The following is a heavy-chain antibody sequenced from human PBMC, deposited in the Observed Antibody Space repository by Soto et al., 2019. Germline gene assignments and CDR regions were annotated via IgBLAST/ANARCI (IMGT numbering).Heavy chain of an antibody. V-gene: IGHV1-46*01. CDR1: GNSFTTYY. Sequence: ASVKVSCKASGNSFTTYYMHWVRQAPGQGLEWMGIINPSGGRTTYAQKFQGRVTMTRDTSTSTFHLELSSLTSEDTAVYYCAGLYHYDSSGYYDYWGQGTLVTSPQ. CDR2: INPSGGRT. D-gene: IGHD3-22*01. J-gene: IGHJ4*02. CDR3: AGLYHYDSSGYYDY.